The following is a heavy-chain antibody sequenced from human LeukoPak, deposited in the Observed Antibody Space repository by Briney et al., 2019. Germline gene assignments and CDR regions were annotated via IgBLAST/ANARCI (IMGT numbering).Heavy chain of an antibody. J-gene: IGHJ4*02. CDR2: INPNSGGT. Sequence: GASVKVSCKASGYTFTRYYMHWVRQAPGQGLEWMGWINPNSGGTNYAQKFQGRVTMTRDTSISTAYMELSRLRSDDTAVYYCARGAPDIVVVVAAPTDENFDYWGQGTLGTVSS. V-gene: IGHV1-2*02. CDR1: GYTFTRYY. CDR3: ARGAPDIVVVVAAPTDENFDY. D-gene: IGHD2-15*01.